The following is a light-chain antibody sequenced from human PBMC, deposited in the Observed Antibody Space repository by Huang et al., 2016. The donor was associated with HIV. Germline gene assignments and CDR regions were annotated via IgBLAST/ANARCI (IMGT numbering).Light chain of an antibody. V-gene: IGKV3-20*01. J-gene: IGKJ3*01. CDR2: STS. CDR3: QQYGSSIFT. Sequence: EIVLTQSPGTLSLSPGERATLSCRSSRRISSGYLAWYQQKPGPAPRLLRYSTSRRATDIPDRFSGGGSGTEFTLTISRLEPEDFAVYYCQQYGSSIFTFGPGTKVDVK. CDR1: RRISSGY.